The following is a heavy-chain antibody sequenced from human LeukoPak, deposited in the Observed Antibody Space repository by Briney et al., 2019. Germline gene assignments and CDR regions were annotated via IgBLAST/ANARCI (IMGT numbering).Heavy chain of an antibody. D-gene: IGHD3-9*01. J-gene: IGHJ4*02. CDR2: INPNSGGT. CDR3: ARANYAILTGYYMYDY. V-gene: IGHV1-2*02. Sequence: ASVKVSCKASGYTFIGYYIHWVRQAPGQGLEWMGWINPNSGGTNYAQKFQGRVTMTRDTSISTAYMELSRLRSDDTAVYYCARANYAILTGYYMYDYWGQGTLVTVSS. CDR1: GYTFIGYY.